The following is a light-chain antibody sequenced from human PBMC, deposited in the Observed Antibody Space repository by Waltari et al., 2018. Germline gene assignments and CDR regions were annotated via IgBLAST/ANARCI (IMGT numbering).Light chain of an antibody. V-gene: IGKV1-5*03. J-gene: IGKJ1*01. CDR2: KTS. Sequence: DIQMTQSPSTLSASVGDRVSMTCRTSQSIDNWLGWYQQKPGKAPKLLIAKTSLLESGVPSRFSGSGSGTEFNLTITTLQPDDFATYYCQQYDNSWTFGQGTKVEIK. CDR1: QSIDNW. CDR3: QQYDNSWT.